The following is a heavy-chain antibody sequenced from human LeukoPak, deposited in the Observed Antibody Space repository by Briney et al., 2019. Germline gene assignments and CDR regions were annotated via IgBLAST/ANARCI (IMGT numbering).Heavy chain of an antibody. D-gene: IGHD3-10*01. Sequence: ESGPTLVNPTRTLTLTYTFSGFSLRTRGGGVGWIRQPPGKALEWLSLSYWDDDKRYSPSLKTSLTITKDTSKNQVVLTMTNMDPVDTATYYCAHSWDSGSYPYWGQGTLVTVSS. V-gene: IGHV2-5*02. CDR2: SYWDDDK. J-gene: IGHJ4*02. CDR3: AHSWDSGSYPY. CDR1: GFSLRTRGGG.